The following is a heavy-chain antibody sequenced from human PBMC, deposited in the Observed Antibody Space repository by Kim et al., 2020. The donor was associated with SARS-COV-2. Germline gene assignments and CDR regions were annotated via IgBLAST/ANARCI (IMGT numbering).Heavy chain of an antibody. J-gene: IGHJ6*03. CDR2: IYPGDSDT. Sequence: GESLKISCKGSGYSFTNYWIGWVRQMPGKGLEWMGIIYPGDSDTRYSPSFQGQVTISADKFISTAYLQWSSLKASDTAMYYCARLVGYYYYYMDVWGKGTEVAV. V-gene: IGHV5-51*01. CDR3: ARLVGYYYYYMDV. CDR1: GYSFTNYW.